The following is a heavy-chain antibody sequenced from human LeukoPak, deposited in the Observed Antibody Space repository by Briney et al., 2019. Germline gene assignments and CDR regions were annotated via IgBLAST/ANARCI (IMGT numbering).Heavy chain of an antibody. CDR1: GFTFSAYA. CDR3: TREAVATGYGYD. CDR2: ISSGGDRT. D-gene: IGHD3-16*01. V-gene: IGHV3-23*01. Sequence: GGSLRLSCSATGFTFSAYAFSWVRQAPGKGLEWVSAISSGGDRTYYVDSVVGRFTISRDNSKNMLLLHMSSLRAADAAMYYRTREAVATGYGYDWGQGTLVTVSS. J-gene: IGHJ4*02.